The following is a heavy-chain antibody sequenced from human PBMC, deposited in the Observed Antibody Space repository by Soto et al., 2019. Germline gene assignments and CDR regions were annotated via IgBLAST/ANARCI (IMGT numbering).Heavy chain of an antibody. Sequence: PGGSLRLSCAASGFTFSSYAMSWVRQAPGKGLEWVSAISGSGGSTYYADSVKGRITISRDNSKNTLYLQMNSLRAEDTAVYYCAKGDTAMDYYYYGMDVWGQGTTVTVSS. CDR1: GFTFSSYA. CDR2: ISGSGGST. V-gene: IGHV3-23*01. J-gene: IGHJ6*02. CDR3: AKGDTAMDYYYYGMDV. D-gene: IGHD5-18*01.